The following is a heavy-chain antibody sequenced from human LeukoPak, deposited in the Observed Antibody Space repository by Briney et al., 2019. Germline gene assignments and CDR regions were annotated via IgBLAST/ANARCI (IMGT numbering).Heavy chain of an antibody. CDR3: TGHHQAYSRTY. J-gene: IGHJ4*02. CDR2: ISTDASSA. V-gene: IGHV3-74*01. CDR1: GFTFSSYW. D-gene: IGHD6-13*01. Sequence: GGSLRLSCAASGFTFSSYWMHWVRQAPGKGLVWVSRISTDASSATYADSVKGRFTISRDNAKDTLYLQMNSLRAEHTAVYYCTGHHQAYSRTYWGQGTLVTVSS.